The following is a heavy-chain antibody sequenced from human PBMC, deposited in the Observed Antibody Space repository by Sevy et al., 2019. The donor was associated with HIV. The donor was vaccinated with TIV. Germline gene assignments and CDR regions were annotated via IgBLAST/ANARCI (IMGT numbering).Heavy chain of an antibody. CDR2: IVPVFGTS. CDR1: GGTLTSYA. J-gene: IGHJ5*02. CDR3: TSGADCSNGVCYPRGFDP. D-gene: IGHD2-8*01. V-gene: IGHV1-69*13. Sequence: ASVKVSCKDSGGTLTSYAISWVRQAPGQGLEWMGEIVPVFGTSHHSRSFQGRVTITADESTSTAYMELRSLRSEDTAVYYCTSGADCSNGVCYPRGFDPWGQGTLVTVSS.